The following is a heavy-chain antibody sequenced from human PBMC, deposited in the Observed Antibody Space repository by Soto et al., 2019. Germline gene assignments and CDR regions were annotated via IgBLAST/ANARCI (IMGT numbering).Heavy chain of an antibody. CDR3: AITLAARLHYYFFDY. V-gene: IGHV1-69*01. Sequence: QVPLVQSGAEVIKPGSSVKVSCKASGGTFNTYGISWVRQAPGQGLEWMGGIVPFFGLSNNAQKFQGRVTISADESTNTAYMELSSLRSDDTAVYYCAITLAARLHYYFFDYWGQGTLVTVSS. J-gene: IGHJ4*02. CDR2: IVPFFGLS. D-gene: IGHD6-6*01. CDR1: GGTFNTYG.